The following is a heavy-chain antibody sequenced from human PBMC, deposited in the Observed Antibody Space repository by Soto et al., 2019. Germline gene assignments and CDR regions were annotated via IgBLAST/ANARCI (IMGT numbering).Heavy chain of an antibody. J-gene: IGHJ6*02. CDR2: ISYDGSNK. Sequence: PGGSLRLSCAASGFTFSSYGMHWVRQAPGKGLEWVAVISYDGSNKYYADSVKGRFTISRDNSKNTLYLQMNSLRAEDTAVYYCAKVIRGYCSSTSCYTVGMDVWGQGTTVTVSS. D-gene: IGHD2-2*02. V-gene: IGHV3-30*18. CDR3: AKVIRGYCSSTSCYTVGMDV. CDR1: GFTFSSYG.